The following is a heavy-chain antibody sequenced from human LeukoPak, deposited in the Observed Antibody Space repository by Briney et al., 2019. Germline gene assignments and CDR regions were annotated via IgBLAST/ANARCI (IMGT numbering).Heavy chain of an antibody. D-gene: IGHD4-11*01. J-gene: IGHJ5*01. V-gene: IGHV3-33*06. CDR3: AKDAQRGFDYSNSLES. Sequence: PGRSLRLSCAAAGFTFSHYGMHWVRQAPGKGLEWVAVIWSDGTNQYYADSVEGRFTISRDDSGNTVYLQMNSLRPEDTGVYYCAKDAQRGFDYSNSLESWGQGTPVTVST. CDR1: GFTFSHYG. CDR2: IWSDGTNQ.